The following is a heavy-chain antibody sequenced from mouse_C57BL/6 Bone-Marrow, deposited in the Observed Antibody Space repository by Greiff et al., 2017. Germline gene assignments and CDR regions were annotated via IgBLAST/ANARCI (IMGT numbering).Heavy chain of an antibody. D-gene: IGHD2-3*01. V-gene: IGHV1-63*01. Sequence: QVQLQQSGAELVRPGTSVKMSCRASGYTFTNYWIGWAKQRPGHGLEWIGDIYPGGGYTNYNEKFKGKATLTADKSSSTAYMQFSSLTSEDSAIYYCAREDDGYLPFAYWGQGTLVTVSA. CDR1: GYTFTNYW. CDR3: AREDDGYLPFAY. CDR2: IYPGGGYT. J-gene: IGHJ3*01.